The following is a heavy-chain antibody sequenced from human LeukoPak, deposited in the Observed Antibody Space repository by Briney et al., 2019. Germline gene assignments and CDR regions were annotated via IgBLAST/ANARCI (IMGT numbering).Heavy chain of an antibody. CDR3: ARLYCSGGSCYSNWFDP. CDR2: ISAYNGNT. J-gene: IGHJ5*02. Sequence: ASVKVSCKASGYTFTSYGISWVRQAPGQGLEWMGWISAYNGNTNYAQKLQGRVTMTTDTSTSTAYMELRSLRSDDTAVYYCARLYCSGGSCYSNWFDPWAREPWSPSPQ. D-gene: IGHD2-15*01. CDR1: GYTFTSYG. V-gene: IGHV1-18*01.